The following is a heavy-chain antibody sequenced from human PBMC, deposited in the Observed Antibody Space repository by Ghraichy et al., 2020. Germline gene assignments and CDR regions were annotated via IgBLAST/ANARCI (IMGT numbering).Heavy chain of an antibody. J-gene: IGHJ4*02. CDR2: IKSKTDGGTT. CDR3: TTYYSDYGDYLDY. V-gene: IGHV3-15*01. CDR1: GFTFSNAW. Sequence: GGSLRLSCAASGFTFSNAWMSWVRQAPGKGLEWVGRIKSKTDGGTTDYAAPVKGRFTISRDDSKNTLYLQMNSLKTEDTAVYYCTTYYSDYGDYLDYWGQGTLVTVSS. D-gene: IGHD4-17*01.